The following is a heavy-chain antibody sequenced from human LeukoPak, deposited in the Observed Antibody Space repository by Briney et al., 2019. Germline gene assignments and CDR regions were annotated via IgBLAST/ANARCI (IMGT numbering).Heavy chain of an antibody. V-gene: IGHV3-21*03. CDR2: ISSSSSYI. D-gene: IGHD6-13*01. J-gene: IGHJ4*02. Sequence: GGSLRLSCAASGFTFSSYSMNWVRQAPGKGLEWVSSISSSSSYIYYADSVKGRFTISRDNAKNSLYLQMNSLKTEDTAVYYCTTDSYSSSWRYEPDYWGQGTLVTVSS. CDR3: TTDSYSSSWRYEPDY. CDR1: GFTFSSYS.